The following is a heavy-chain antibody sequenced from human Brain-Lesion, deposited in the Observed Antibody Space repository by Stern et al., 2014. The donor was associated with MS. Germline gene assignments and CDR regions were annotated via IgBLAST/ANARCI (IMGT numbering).Heavy chain of an antibody. CDR1: GGYISSGSDY. J-gene: IGHJ4*02. CDR2: IHPSGSA. Sequence: VQLVQSGPGLVKTSQTLSLTCTVSGGYISSGSDYWSWIRQPVGKGLEWIGRIHPSGSAFYTPSLKSRVTISTDTSMNQFSLELNSATAADTAIYYCASGYRIFDYWGQGILVTVSS. CDR3: ASGYRIFDY. V-gene: IGHV4-61*02. D-gene: IGHD5-18*01.